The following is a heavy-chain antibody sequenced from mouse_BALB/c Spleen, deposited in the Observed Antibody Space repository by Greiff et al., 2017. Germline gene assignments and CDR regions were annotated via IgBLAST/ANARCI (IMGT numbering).Heavy chain of an antibody. CDR1: GFSLTSYG. CDR2: IWSGGST. Sequence: VQLKQSGPGLVQPSQSLSITCTVSGFSLTSYGVHWVRQSPGKGLEWLGVIWSGGSTDYNAAFISRLSISKDNSKSQVFFKMNSLQANDTAIYYCARNNDGYSAWFAYWGQGTLVTVSA. J-gene: IGHJ3*01. CDR3: ARNNDGYSAWFAY. D-gene: IGHD2-3*01. V-gene: IGHV2-2*02.